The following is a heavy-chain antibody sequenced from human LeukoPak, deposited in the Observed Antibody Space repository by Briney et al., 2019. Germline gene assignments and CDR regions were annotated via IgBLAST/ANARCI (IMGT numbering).Heavy chain of an antibody. V-gene: IGHV1-8*01. Sequence: GASVKVSCKASGYTFTSYDINWVRQATGQGLEWMGWMNPNSGNTGYAQKFQGRVTMTRNTSISTAYMELSSLRYEDTAVYYCARGAERVRGVIIDLFYMDVWGKGTTVTVSS. CDR1: GYTFTSYD. J-gene: IGHJ6*03. D-gene: IGHD3-10*01. CDR3: ARGAERVRGVIIDLFYMDV. CDR2: MNPNSGNT.